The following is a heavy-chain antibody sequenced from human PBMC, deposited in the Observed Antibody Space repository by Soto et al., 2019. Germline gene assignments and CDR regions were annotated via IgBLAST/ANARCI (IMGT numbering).Heavy chain of an antibody. J-gene: IGHJ6*02. CDR1: GYTFTNYW. CDR2: IYPRDSDT. CDR3: ARLSGTASSPYGMDV. V-gene: IGHV5-51*01. D-gene: IGHD1-1*01. Sequence: GESLKISCEASGYTFTNYWIGWVRQMPGTGLEWMGIIYPRDSDTRYSPSFQGQVTISADKSISSAYLQWSSLRASDTAIYYCARLSGTASSPYGMDVWGQGTTVTVSS.